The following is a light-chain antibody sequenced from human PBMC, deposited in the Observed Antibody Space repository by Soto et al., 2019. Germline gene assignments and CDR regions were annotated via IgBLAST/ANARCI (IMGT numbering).Light chain of an antibody. V-gene: IGKV3-11*01. Sequence: EIVLTPAAAALSKSPGERATLSCRASQSVSSYLAWYQQKPGQAPRLLIYDASKRATGIPARFSGSGSGTDFTLTISSLEPEDFAVYYCQQRSNWPPTFGQGTKVDI. CDR2: DAS. CDR1: QSVSSY. J-gene: IGKJ1*01. CDR3: QQRSNWPPT.